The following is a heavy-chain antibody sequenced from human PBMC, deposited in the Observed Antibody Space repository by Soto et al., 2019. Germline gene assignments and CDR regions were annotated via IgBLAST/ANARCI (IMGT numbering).Heavy chain of an antibody. V-gene: IGHV3-23*01. CDR2: ISGSGGST. D-gene: IGHD2-15*01. CDR1: GFTFSSYA. CDR3: AKEAPAPLVVVVAATWFAY. J-gene: IGHJ4*02. Sequence: EVQLLESGGGLVQPGGSLRLSCAASGFTFSSYAMSWVRQAPGKGLEWVSAISGSGGSTYYADSVKGRFTISRDNSKNXLXPQMNSLRAEDTAVYYCAKEAPAPLVVVVAATWFAYWGQGTLVTVSS.